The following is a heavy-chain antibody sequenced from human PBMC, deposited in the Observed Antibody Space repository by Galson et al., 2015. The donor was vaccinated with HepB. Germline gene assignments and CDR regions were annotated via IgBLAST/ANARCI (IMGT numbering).Heavy chain of an antibody. V-gene: IGHV6-1*01. CDR3: VREGYDSSGYYYPDAFDI. J-gene: IGHJ3*02. Sequence: CAISGDSVSSNSAAWNWIRQSPSRGLEWLGRTYYRSKWYNDYAVSVKSRIAINPDTSKNQFSLQLNSVTPEDTAVYYCVREGYDSSGYYYPDAFDIWGQGTMVTVSS. D-gene: IGHD3-22*01. CDR1: GDSVSSNSAA. CDR2: TYYRSKWYN.